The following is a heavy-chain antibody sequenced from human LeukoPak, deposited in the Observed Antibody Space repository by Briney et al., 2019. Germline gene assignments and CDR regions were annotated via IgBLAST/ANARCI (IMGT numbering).Heavy chain of an antibody. J-gene: IGHJ4*02. Sequence: SETLCLTCTVSGGSISSYYWNWIRQPPGKGLGRIGYIYYSGSTNYNPSLKSRVTISVDPSKNQFSLKLSSVSAADTAVYYCARDRGAIRYWGQGTLVTVSS. CDR1: GGSISSYY. D-gene: IGHD2-2*02. CDR2: IYYSGST. V-gene: IGHV4-59*01. CDR3: ARDRGAIRY.